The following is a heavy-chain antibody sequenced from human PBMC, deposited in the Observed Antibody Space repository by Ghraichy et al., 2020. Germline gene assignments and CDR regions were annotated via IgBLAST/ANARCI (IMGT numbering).Heavy chain of an antibody. D-gene: IGHD2-2*01. CDR1: GFTFSDYY. J-gene: IGHJ4*02. CDR3: ARDRTYCSSTSCYYDYFDY. CDR2: ISSSSSYT. V-gene: IGHV3-11*06. Sequence: GESLNISCAASGFTFSDYYMSWIRQAPGKGLEWVSYISSSSSYTNYADSVKGRFTISRDNAKNSLYLQMNSLRAEDTAVYYCARDRTYCSSTSCYYDYFDYWGQGTLVTVSS.